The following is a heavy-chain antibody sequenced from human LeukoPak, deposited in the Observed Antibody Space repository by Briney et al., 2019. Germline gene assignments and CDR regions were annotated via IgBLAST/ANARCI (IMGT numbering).Heavy chain of an antibody. Sequence: SETLSLTCTASGGSISSSSYYWGWIRQPPGKGLEWIGSIYYSGSTYYNPSLKSRVTISVDTSKNQFSLKLSSVTAADTAVYYCARGRGITMVRESDPWGQGTLVTVSS. D-gene: IGHD3-10*01. CDR1: GGSISSSSYY. CDR3: ARGRGITMVRESDP. J-gene: IGHJ5*02. CDR2: IYYSGST. V-gene: IGHV4-39*01.